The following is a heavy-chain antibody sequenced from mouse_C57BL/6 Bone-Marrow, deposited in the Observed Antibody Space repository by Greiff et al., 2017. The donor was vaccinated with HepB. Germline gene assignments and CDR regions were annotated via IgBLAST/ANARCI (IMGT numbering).Heavy chain of an antibody. CDR1: GYTFTSYW. CDR2: IDPSDSET. J-gene: IGHJ4*01. CDR3: ARSRLAITTVVATEAMDY. D-gene: IGHD1-1*01. Sequence: VRLQQPGAELVRPGSSVKLSCKASGYTFTSYWMHWVKQRPIQGLEWIGNIDPSDSETHYNQKFQDKATLTVDKSSSTAYMQLSSLTSEDSAVYYCARSRLAITTVVATEAMDYWGQGTSVTVSS. V-gene: IGHV1-52*01.